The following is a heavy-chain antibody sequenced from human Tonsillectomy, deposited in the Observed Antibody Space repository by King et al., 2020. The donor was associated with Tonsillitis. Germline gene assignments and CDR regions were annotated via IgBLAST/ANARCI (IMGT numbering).Heavy chain of an antibody. CDR3: VKPRRLDY. CDR1: GFTFSSYW. CDR2: INSDGSST. J-gene: IGHJ4*02. V-gene: IGHV3-74*01. Sequence: VQLVESGGGLVQPGGSLRLSCAASGFTFSSYWMHWVRQAPGKGLVWVSRINSDGSSTSYAASVKGRFTISRDNAKNKLYLQMNSLRAADTAVYYCVKPRRLDYWGQGTLVTVSS. D-gene: IGHD1-1*01.